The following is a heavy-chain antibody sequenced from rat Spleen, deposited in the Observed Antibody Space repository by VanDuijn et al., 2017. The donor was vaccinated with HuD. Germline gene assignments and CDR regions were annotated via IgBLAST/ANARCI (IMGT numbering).Heavy chain of an antibody. D-gene: IGHD1-11*01. V-gene: IGHV5-22*01. CDR2: ISYEGSST. Sequence: EVQLVESGGGLVQPGRSLKLSCAASGFTFSDYYMAWVRQAPKKGLEWVASISYEGSSTYYRDSVKGRFTISRDNAKNTLYLQLSSLRSEDTALYYCARSYYGGYDWGQGVMVTVSS. J-gene: IGHJ2*01. CDR1: GFTFSDYY. CDR3: ARSYYGGYD.